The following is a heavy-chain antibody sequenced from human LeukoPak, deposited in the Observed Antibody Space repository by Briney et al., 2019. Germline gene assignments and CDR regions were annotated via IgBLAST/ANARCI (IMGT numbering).Heavy chain of an antibody. CDR2: ITSGGGT. Sequence: GGSLRLSCAASGFTFSSYAMIWVRQAPGQGLEWVSGITSGGGTYYADSVKGRFTISRDNSKNTLYVQMNSLRAEDTAVYYCAKSVGSGSYYNNDCWGQGTLVTVSS. CDR1: GFTFSSYA. D-gene: IGHD3-10*01. CDR3: AKSVGSGSYYNNDC. J-gene: IGHJ4*02. V-gene: IGHV3-23*01.